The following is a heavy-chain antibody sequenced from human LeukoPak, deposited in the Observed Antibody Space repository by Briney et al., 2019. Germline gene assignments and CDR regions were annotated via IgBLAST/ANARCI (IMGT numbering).Heavy chain of an antibody. CDR3: ARRSITMIVVVS. V-gene: IGHV4-59*01. Sequence: SETLSLTCTVSGGYISNYYWNWIRQPPGKGLEWIGYIYYNGSTNYNASLKSRVTISVATSRNQLSLKLSSVTAADTAVYYCARRSITMIVVVSWGQGTLVTVSS. D-gene: IGHD3-22*01. J-gene: IGHJ4*02. CDR1: GGYISNYY. CDR2: IYYNGST.